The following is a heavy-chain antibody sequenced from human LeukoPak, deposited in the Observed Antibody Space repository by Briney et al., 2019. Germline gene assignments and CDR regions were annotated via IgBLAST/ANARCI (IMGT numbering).Heavy chain of an antibody. V-gene: IGHV3-48*02. J-gene: IGHJ3*02. CDR3: AKDRLLLARGVIDAFDI. Sequence: PGGSLRLSCIASGFTFSSFSMNWVRQAPGKGLEWVSYIRSHGSVIYYADSVKGRFTISRDNAKNSLYLQMNSLRDEDTAVYYCAKDRLLLARGVIDAFDIWGQGTMVTVSS. CDR2: IRSHGSVI. D-gene: IGHD3-10*01. CDR1: GFTFSSFS.